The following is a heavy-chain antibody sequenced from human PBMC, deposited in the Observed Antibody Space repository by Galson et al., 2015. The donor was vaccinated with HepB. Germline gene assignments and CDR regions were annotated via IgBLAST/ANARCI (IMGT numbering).Heavy chain of an antibody. CDR1: GYTFTGYY. CDR3: ARDRSPVVVVAAYHFDY. D-gene: IGHD2-15*01. J-gene: IGHJ4*02. CDR2: INPNSDDA. V-gene: IGHV1-2*02. Sequence: SVKVSCKASGYTFTGYYMHWVRQAPGQGLEWMGWINPNSDDANYAQRFQGRVTMTRDTSISTAYMELNRLISNDTAVYYCARDRSPVVVVAAYHFDYWGQGTLLTVSS.